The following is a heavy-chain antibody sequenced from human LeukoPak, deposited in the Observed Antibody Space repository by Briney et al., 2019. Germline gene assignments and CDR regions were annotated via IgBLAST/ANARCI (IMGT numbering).Heavy chain of an antibody. CDR3: ARELAEGFDY. CDR1: GFTFSSYS. J-gene: IGHJ4*02. CDR2: ISSSSSYI. Sequence: KSGGSLRLSCAASGFTFSSYSMNWVRQAPGKGLEWVSSISSSSSYIYYADSVKGRFTISRDNAKNSLYLQMNSLRVEDTAVYYCARELAEGFDYWGQGTLVTVSS. D-gene: IGHD1-1*01. V-gene: IGHV3-21*01.